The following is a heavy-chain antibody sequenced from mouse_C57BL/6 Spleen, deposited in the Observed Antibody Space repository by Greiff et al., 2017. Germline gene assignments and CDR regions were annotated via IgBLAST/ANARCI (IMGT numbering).Heavy chain of an antibody. D-gene: IGHD1-1*01. J-gene: IGHJ4*01. V-gene: IGHV1-82*01. CDR2: IDPGGGDT. CDR1: GYAFSSSW. CDR3: ARHYCDSIPALDY. Sequence: VQLQQSGPELVKPGASVKISCKASGYAFSSSWMNWVKQRPGKGLEWIGRIDPGGGDTNYNGKFKGKATLTADKPSSTAYMQLSSLTSEDSAVYYCARHYCDSIPALDYWGQGTSVTVSA.